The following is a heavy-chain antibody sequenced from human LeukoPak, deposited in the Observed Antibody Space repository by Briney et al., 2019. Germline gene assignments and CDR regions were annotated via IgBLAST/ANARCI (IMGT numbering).Heavy chain of an antibody. CDR3: ARGLQSKYRKYWFDP. Sequence: ASVKVSCKASGYTFTSYDINWVRQATGQGLEWMGWMNPNSGNTGYAQKFQGRVTMTRNTSISTAYMELSSLRSEDTAVYYCARGLQSKYRKYWFDPWGQGTLVTVSS. CDR1: GYTFTSYD. CDR2: MNPNSGNT. D-gene: IGHD2/OR15-2a*01. J-gene: IGHJ5*02. V-gene: IGHV1-8*01.